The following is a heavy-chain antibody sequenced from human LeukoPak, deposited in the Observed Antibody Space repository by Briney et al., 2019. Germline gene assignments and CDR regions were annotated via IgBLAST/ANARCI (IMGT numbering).Heavy chain of an antibody. CDR3: AKDIGGGSYQVFDY. J-gene: IGHJ4*02. V-gene: IGHV3-30*02. CDR1: GFTFRDYG. Sequence: QPGGSLRLSCEVSGFTFRDYGMNWVRQAPGKGLEWVAFIRNDGTNKLYADSVKGRFTISRDNSKNTLYLQMGSLTVEDTALYYCAKDIGGGSYQVFDYWGQGTLVTVSS. D-gene: IGHD1-26*01. CDR2: IRNDGTNK.